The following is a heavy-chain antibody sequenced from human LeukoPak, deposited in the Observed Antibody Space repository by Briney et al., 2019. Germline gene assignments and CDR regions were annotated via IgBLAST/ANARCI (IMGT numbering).Heavy chain of an antibody. CDR3: ARHYYTPYDIVTGYYRNWFDP. V-gene: IGHV4-39*01. CDR2: IYYSGST. D-gene: IGHD3-9*01. Sequence: SETLSLTCTVSGGSISRSSYYWGWIRQPPGKGLEWFGSIYYSGSTYYNPSLKSRVTISVDTSKNQFSLKLSSVTAADTAVYYCARHYYTPYDIVTGYYRNWFDPWGQGTLVTVSS. J-gene: IGHJ5*02. CDR1: GGSISRSSYY.